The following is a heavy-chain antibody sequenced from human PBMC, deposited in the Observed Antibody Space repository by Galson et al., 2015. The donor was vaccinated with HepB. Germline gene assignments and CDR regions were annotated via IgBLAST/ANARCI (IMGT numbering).Heavy chain of an antibody. CDR3: AKDSDYYGSGSYSYFDY. D-gene: IGHD3-10*01. V-gene: IGHV3-23*01. J-gene: IGHJ4*02. CDR1: GFTFSSYA. CDR2: ISGSGGST. Sequence: SLRLSCAASGFTFSSYAMSWVRQAPGKGLEWVSAISGSGGSTYYADSVKGRFTISRDNSKNTLYLQMNSLRAEDTAVYYCAKDSDYYGSGSYSYFDYWGQGTLVTVSS.